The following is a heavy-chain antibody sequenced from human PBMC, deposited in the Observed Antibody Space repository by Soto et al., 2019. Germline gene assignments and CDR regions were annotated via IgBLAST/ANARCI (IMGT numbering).Heavy chain of an antibody. D-gene: IGHD1-26*01. Sequence: QVQLVQSGAEVRKPGSSVRVSCKTSATRFSLFSLNWVRQAPGQGLEWMGGVLPITRSTDYAQKFQDRMTITADGSASTFYMELSSLRSEDTAVYYCARDGGRHSGGIDYWGQGTLVTVSS. CDR3: ARDGGRHSGGIDY. CDR2: VLPITRST. J-gene: IGHJ4*02. V-gene: IGHV1-69*01. CDR1: ATRFSLFS.